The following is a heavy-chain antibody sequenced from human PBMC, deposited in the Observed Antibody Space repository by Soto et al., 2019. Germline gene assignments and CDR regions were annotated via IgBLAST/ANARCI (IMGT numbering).Heavy chain of an antibody. CDR2: LNASGGHT. V-gene: IGHV1-46*01. D-gene: IGHD2-21*02. Sequence: QVQLMQSGAEVKKPGALVKVSCKASGDTFTDYYIHWVRQAPGQGLEWMGTLNASGGHTTYAQHFLGRVTMTRDTSTSTLYMELTSLTSDDTAIYYCARGGHVVVVTAALDYWGQGTLVTVSP. J-gene: IGHJ4*02. CDR3: ARGGHVVVVTAALDY. CDR1: GDTFTDYY.